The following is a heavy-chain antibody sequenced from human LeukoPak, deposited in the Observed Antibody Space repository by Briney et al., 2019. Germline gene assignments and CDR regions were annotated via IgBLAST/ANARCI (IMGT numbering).Heavy chain of an antibody. CDR3: ARVVRFLEWLPRFGSYFDY. J-gene: IGHJ4*02. CDR1: GFTVIDNY. CDR2: IYSGSSA. Sequence: GGSLRLSCAASGFTVIDNYMTWVRQAPGKGLEWVSVIYSGSSAYYADSVKGRYTISRDNSKNTLYLQMNSLRAEDTGVYYCARVVRFLEWLPRFGSYFDYWGQGTLVTVSS. V-gene: IGHV3-53*01. D-gene: IGHD3-3*01.